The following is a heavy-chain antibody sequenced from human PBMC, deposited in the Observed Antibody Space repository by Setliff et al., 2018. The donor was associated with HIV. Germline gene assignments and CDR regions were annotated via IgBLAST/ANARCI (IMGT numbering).Heavy chain of an antibody. CDR1: GFTFSTYT. CDR2: ITPTSSFL. CDR3: AGPHFFWDRNLPQRYYYYMDV. D-gene: IGHD3-16*01. V-gene: IGHV3-21*04. Sequence: GSLRLSCAASGFTFSTYTMNWVRQAPGKGLEWVSFITPTSSFLKYADSVKGRFTISRDNAKNSVYLQMNSLRAEDTALYYCAGPHFFWDRNLPQRYYYYMDVWGKGTTVTVSS. J-gene: IGHJ6*03.